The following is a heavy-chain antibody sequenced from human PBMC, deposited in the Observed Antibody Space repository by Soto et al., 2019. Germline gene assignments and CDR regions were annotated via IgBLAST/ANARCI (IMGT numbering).Heavy chain of an antibody. J-gene: IGHJ4*02. CDR3: ARHLGYCSSTSCYVSHFDY. D-gene: IGHD2-2*01. CDR2: IIPIFGTA. Sequence: QVQLVQSGAEVKKPGSSVKVSCKASGGTFSSYAISWVRQAPGQGLEWMGGIIPIFGTANYAQKFQGRVTITADESTSTAYMELSSLRSEDTAVYYCARHLGYCSSTSCYVSHFDYWGQGTLVTVSS. CDR1: GGTFSSYA. V-gene: IGHV1-69*01.